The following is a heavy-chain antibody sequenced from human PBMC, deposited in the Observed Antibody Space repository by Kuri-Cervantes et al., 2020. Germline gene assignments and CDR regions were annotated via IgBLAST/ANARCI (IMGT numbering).Heavy chain of an antibody. Sequence: GESLKISCATSGFTFSSYGMPWVRQAPGKGLEWVAVISYDGSNKYYAKSVKGRFTISRDYSKNTLYLQMNSLRAEDTAVYYCARVQTTNYYGFHYGMDVWGQGATVTVSS. CDR3: ARVQTTNYYGFHYGMDV. V-gene: IGHV3-30*03. D-gene: IGHD3-10*01. CDR1: GFTFSSYG. CDR2: ISYDGSNK. J-gene: IGHJ6*02.